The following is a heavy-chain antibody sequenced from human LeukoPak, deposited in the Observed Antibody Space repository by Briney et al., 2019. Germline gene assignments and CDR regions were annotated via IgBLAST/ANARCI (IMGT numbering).Heavy chain of an antibody. CDR2: ISYDGSNK. Sequence: GGSLRLSCAASGFTFSSYAMHWVRQAPGKGLEWVAVISYDGSNKYYADSVKGRFTISRDNSKNTLYLQMNSLRAEDTAVYYCARDSEYSNWGQGTLVTVSS. CDR3: ARDSEYSN. J-gene: IGHJ4*02. V-gene: IGHV3-30-3*01. D-gene: IGHD6-6*01. CDR1: GFTFSSYA.